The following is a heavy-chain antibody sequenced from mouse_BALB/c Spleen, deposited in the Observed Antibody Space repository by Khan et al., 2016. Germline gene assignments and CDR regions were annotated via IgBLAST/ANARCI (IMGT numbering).Heavy chain of an antibody. Sequence: IQLVQSGPDLVKPGASVKISCKASGYSFTGYYIHWVKQSHGKSLEWIGRVNPNNGGTSYNQKFKDKAIVTVDKSSSTAYMELRSLTSEDSAVYYCARTVLLPGCVDYWGQGATLTVSS. D-gene: IGHD2-10*01. J-gene: IGHJ2*01. CDR1: GYSFTGYY. CDR2: VNPNNGGT. V-gene: IGHV1-26*01. CDR3: ARTVLLPGCVDY.